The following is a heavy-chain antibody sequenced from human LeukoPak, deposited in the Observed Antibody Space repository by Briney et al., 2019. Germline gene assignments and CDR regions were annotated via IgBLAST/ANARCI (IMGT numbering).Heavy chain of an antibody. CDR3: ARAGWYSSGWNPFDY. D-gene: IGHD6-19*01. J-gene: IGHJ4*02. CDR2: IKQDGSEK. CDR1: GFTFSSYW. Sequence: PGGSLRLSCAASGFTFSSYWMSWVRQAPGKGLEWVANIKQDGSEKNYVDSVKGRFTISRDNAKNSLYLQMNSLRAEDTAVYYCARAGWYSSGWNPFDYWGQGTLVTVSS. V-gene: IGHV3-7*01.